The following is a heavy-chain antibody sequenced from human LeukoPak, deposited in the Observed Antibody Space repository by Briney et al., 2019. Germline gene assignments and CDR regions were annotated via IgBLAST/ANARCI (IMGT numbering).Heavy chain of an antibody. J-gene: IGHJ4*02. D-gene: IGHD2-15*01. V-gene: IGHV3-23*01. CDR1: GFTFSNYA. CDR2: ISHSGDST. CDR3: AKCALGYCTGGSCRFDN. Sequence: AVGSLRLSCAASGFTFSNYAMSWVRLAPGKGLEWVSAISHSGDSTYYADSVKGRFTISRDKSKNTLYLQMNRMRAEDTAVYYCAKCALGYCTGGSCRFDNWGQGTLVTVSS.